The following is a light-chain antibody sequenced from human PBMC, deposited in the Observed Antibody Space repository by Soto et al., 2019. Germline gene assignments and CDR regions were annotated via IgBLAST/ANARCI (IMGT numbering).Light chain of an antibody. CDR3: CSYTTRTTYV. CDR2: GNR. Sequence: QSVLTQPPSVSGAPGQRVTISCTGNNSNLGAGYDVHWYQQLPGAAPKLVIFGNRNRPSGVPERFFGSKSGNTASLTISGLQAEDEADYYCCSYTTRTTYVFGTGTKVTVL. CDR1: NSNLGAGYD. J-gene: IGLJ1*01. V-gene: IGLV1-40*01.